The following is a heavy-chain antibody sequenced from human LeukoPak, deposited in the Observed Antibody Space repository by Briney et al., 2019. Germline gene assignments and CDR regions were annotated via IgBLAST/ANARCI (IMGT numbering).Heavy chain of an antibody. CDR3: ARARVYSSGWYDAFDI. CDR1: GGSISSYY. D-gene: IGHD6-19*01. CDR2: IYYSGST. Sequence: SSETLSLTCTVSGGSISSYYWSWIRQPPGKGLEWIGYIYYSGSTNYNPSLKSRVTISVDTSKNQFSLKLSSVTAADTAVYYCARARVYSSGWYDAFDIWGQGTMVTVSS. V-gene: IGHV4-59*01. J-gene: IGHJ3*02.